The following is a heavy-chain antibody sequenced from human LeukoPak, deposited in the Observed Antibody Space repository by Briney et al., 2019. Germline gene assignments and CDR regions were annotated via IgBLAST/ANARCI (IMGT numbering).Heavy chain of an antibody. V-gene: IGHV3-48*01. CDR1: GFTVSSNY. CDR3: ARGSTYYDSSGQVPFDY. Sequence: GGSLRLSCAASGFTVSSNYMSWVRQAPGKGLEWVSYISSSSSTIYYADSVKGRFTISRDNAKNSLYLQMNSLRAEDTAVYYCARGSTYYDSSGQVPFDYWGQGTLVTVSS. J-gene: IGHJ4*02. CDR2: ISSSSSTI. D-gene: IGHD3-22*01.